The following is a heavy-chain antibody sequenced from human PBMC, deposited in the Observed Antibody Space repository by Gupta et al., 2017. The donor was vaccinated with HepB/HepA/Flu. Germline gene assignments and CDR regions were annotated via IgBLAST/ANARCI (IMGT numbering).Heavy chain of an antibody. V-gene: IGHV3-21*01. CDR3: ARDKVPGWQTIDAFDI. D-gene: IGHD1-14*01. Sequence: EVQLVESGGGLVKPGGSLRLSCAASGFTFSSYSMNWVRQAPGKGVEWVSSISSSSSYIYYADSVKGRFTISRDNAKNSLYLQMNSLRAEDTAVYYCARDKVPGWQTIDAFDIWGQGTMVTVSS. CDR2: ISSSSSYI. CDR1: GFTFSSYS. J-gene: IGHJ3*02.